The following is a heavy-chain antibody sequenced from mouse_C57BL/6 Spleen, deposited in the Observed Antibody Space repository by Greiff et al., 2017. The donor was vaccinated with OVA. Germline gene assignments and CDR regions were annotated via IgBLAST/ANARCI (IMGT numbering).Heavy chain of an antibody. J-gene: IGHJ4*01. CDR2: IYPGSGST. D-gene: IGHD2-5*01. CDR1: GYTFTSYW. CDR3: ARGGLGYSNYKYYAMDY. Sequence: QVQLQQPGAELVKPGASVKMSCKASGYTFTSYWITWVKQRPGQGLEWIGDIYPGSGSTNYNEKFKSKATLTVDTSSSTAYMQLSSLTSEDSAVYYCARGGLGYSNYKYYAMDYWGQGTSVTVSS. V-gene: IGHV1-55*01.